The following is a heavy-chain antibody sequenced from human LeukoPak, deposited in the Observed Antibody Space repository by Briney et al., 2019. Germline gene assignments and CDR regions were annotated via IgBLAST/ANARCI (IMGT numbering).Heavy chain of an antibody. D-gene: IGHD2-15*01. Sequence: SETLSLTCAVYGGSFSGYYWSWIRQPPGKGLEWIGEINHSGSTNYNPSLKSRVTISVDTSKNQFSLKLSSVTAADTAVYYCARQTYFHRYCSSGSCYRRRSWFDPWGQGTLVTVSS. CDR1: GGSFSGYY. J-gene: IGHJ5*02. CDR2: INHSGST. V-gene: IGHV4-34*01. CDR3: ARQTYFHRYCSSGSCYRRRSWFDP.